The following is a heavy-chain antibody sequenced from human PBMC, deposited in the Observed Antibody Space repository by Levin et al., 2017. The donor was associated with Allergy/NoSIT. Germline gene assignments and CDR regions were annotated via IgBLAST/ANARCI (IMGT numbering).Heavy chain of an antibody. D-gene: IGHD2-15*01. CDR2: INTDGSST. CDR3: ARQRGTAHYYYMDG. CDR1: GFTFSTYW. Sequence: PGGSLRLSCAASGFTFSTYWMHWVRQAPGKGLVWVSRINTDGSSTRYADSVKGRVTISRDNAKNTLYLQMNSLRAEDTAVYYCARQRGTAHYYYMDGWGRGTTVTVSS. V-gene: IGHV3-74*01. J-gene: IGHJ6*03.